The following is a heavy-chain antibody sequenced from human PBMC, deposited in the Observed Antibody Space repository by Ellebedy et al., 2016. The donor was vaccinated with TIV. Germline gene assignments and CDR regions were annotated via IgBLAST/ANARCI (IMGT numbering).Heavy chain of an antibody. Sequence: GGSLRLSXAASGFTFSDYYMSWIRQAPGKGLEWVSYISSSSSYTNYADSVKGRFTISRDNAKNSLYLQMNSLRAEDTAVYYCARDSETYSYGGGKDDWGQGTTVTVSS. CDR1: GFTFSDYY. CDR3: ARDSETYSYGGGKDD. D-gene: IGHD5-18*01. CDR2: ISSSSSYT. J-gene: IGHJ6*02. V-gene: IGHV3-11*06.